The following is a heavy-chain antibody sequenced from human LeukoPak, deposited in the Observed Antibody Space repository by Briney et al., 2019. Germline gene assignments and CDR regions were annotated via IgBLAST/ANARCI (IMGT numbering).Heavy chain of an antibody. V-gene: IGHV1-2*02. CDR3: ARVAVVRGVIIRTIDY. CDR2: INPNSGGT. CDR1: GCTFTGYY. D-gene: IGHD3-10*01. Sequence: AAVRVCWKASGCTFTGYYMHWVRQAPGQGLEGRGWINPNSGGTNYAQKFQGGVTMTRDTSISTAYMELSRLRSDDTAVYYCARVAVVRGVIIRTIDYWGQGTLVTVSS. J-gene: IGHJ4*02.